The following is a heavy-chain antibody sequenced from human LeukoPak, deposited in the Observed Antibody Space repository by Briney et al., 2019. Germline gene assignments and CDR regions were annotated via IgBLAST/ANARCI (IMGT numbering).Heavy chain of an antibody. CDR1: GGSISSGSYY. D-gene: IGHD6-13*01. V-gene: IGHV4-61*02. J-gene: IGHJ4*02. CDR3: ARGGSSWYSYNF. CDR2: IYPSGST. Sequence: TSETLSLTCTVSGGSISSGSYYWSWIRQPAGKGLECLGRIYPSGSTNYNPSLKSRVTISVDTSKNQFSLKLSSVTAADTVLYYCARGGSSWYSYNFWGQGTLVTVSS.